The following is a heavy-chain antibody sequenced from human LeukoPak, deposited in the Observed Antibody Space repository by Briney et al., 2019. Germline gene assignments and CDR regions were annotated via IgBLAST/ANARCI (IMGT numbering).Heavy chain of an antibody. J-gene: IGHJ3*01. CDR1: GFTFGDYA. CDR3: AKDLAVGTSPRVYAFDV. V-gene: IGHV3-9*01. CDR2: SSWNSGTI. D-gene: IGHD1/OR15-1a*01. Sequence: GRSLRLSCAASGFTFGDYAMHWVRQVPGKGLEWVGGSSWNSGTIAYGESVKGRATISRDNARNSLYLEVNSLRVEDTALYYCAKDLAVGTSPRVYAFDVWGQGSLVTVSS.